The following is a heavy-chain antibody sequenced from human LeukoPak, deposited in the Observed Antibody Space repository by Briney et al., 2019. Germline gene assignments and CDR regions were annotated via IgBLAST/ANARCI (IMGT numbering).Heavy chain of an antibody. J-gene: IGHJ4*02. Sequence: GSLRLSCAASGFTFRTYNMNWVRQAPGKGLEWVSYITSGGTTIYYADSVKGRFTISRDNAKNSLYLQMNSLRAEDTAVYYCARDYSTVTTFFDYWGQGTLVTVSS. CDR2: ITSGGTTI. D-gene: IGHD4-17*01. CDR3: ARDYSTVTTFFDY. V-gene: IGHV3-48*01. CDR1: GFTFRTYN.